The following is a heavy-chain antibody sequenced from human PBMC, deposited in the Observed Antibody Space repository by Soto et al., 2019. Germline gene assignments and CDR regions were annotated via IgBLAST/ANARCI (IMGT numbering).Heavy chain of an antibody. CDR2: MYNTGST. CDR3: ARDLWGYCGTDCYPLDV. CDR1: GVSISSYY. J-gene: IGHJ6*02. Sequence: SETLSLTCTVPGVSISSYYWSWIRQPPGKGLEWIGYMYNTGSTIYNPSLKSRVTISVDTSKNQFSLKLNSVTAADTAVYYCARDLWGYCGTDCYPLDVWGQGTTVTSP. V-gene: IGHV4-59*01. D-gene: IGHD2-21*02.